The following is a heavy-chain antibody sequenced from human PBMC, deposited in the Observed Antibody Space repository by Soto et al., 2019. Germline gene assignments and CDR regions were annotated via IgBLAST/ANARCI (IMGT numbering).Heavy chain of an antibody. CDR2: IYPDDSVT. Sequence: GESLKISCKGSGYSFTTYWIGWVRQMPGKGLEWMGIIYPDDSVTRYSPSFQGQVTISADKSISTAYLQWSSLKASDTAIYYCAVSNAITYNWFDPWGQGTLVTVSS. J-gene: IGHJ5*02. V-gene: IGHV5-51*01. CDR1: GYSFTTYW. D-gene: IGHD3-16*01. CDR3: AVSNAITYNWFDP.